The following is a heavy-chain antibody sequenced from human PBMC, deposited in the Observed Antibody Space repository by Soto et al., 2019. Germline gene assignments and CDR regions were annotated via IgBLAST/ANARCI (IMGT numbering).Heavy chain of an antibody. V-gene: IGHV1-18*04. J-gene: IGHJ6*02. D-gene: IGHD2-2*01. Sequence: RASVKVSCKASGYTFTSYGISWVRQAPGQGLEWMGWISAYNGNTNYAQKLQGRVTMTTDTSTSTAYMELRSLRSDDTAVYYCAREACSSTSCYRPYYYYGMDVWGQGTTVTVSS. CDR1: GYTFTSYG. CDR2: ISAYNGNT. CDR3: AREACSSTSCYRPYYYYGMDV.